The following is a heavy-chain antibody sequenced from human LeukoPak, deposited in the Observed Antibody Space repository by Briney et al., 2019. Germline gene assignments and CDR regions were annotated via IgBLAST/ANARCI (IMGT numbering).Heavy chain of an antibody. CDR1: GVSISHYF. D-gene: IGHD2-21*01. CDR3: ARTHCGGGSCDTFDP. CDR2: FYASGTT. J-gene: IGHJ5*02. V-gene: IGHV4-4*07. Sequence: SETLSLTCNVFGVSISHYFWSWLRQPAGKGLEWSGRFYASGTTYYNPSLRSRVTLSMDTSKNHFSLKLTSVTAADTAVYYCARTHCGGGSCDTFDPWGQGTLVTVSS.